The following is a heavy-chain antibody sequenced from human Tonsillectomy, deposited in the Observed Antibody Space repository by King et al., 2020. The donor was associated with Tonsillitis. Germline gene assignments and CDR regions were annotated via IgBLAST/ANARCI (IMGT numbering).Heavy chain of an antibody. V-gene: IGHV4-39*01. CDR3: ARYVSGSFDY. Sequence: QLQESGPGVVKPSETLSLTCTVFVGSISRSDHYWAWLRQPPGKGLEGSGYMYYSGTIFYNPSLKRRITISGGTSENRFSLKLSSVSAADTAVYFCARYVSGSFDYWGQGALVTVSS. J-gene: IGHJ4*02. D-gene: IGHD1-26*01. CDR2: MYYSGTI. CDR1: VGSISRSDHY.